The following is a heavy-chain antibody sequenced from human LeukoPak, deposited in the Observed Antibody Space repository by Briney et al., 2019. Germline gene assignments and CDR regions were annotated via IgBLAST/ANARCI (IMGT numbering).Heavy chain of an antibody. CDR2: IYYSGST. J-gene: IGHJ4*02. CDR1: GGSISSSSYY. D-gene: IGHD6-6*01. CDR3: ASSIAALLGELDY. V-gene: IGHV4-39*07. Sequence: PSETLSLTCTVSGGSISSSSYYWGWIRQPPGKGLEWIGSIYYSGSTYYNPSLKSRVTISVDTSKNQFSLKLSSVTAADTAVYYCASSIAALLGELDYWGQGTLVTVSS.